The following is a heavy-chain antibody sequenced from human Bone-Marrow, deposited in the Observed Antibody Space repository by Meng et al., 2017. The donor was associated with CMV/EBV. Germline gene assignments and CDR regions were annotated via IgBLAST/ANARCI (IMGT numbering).Heavy chain of an antibody. CDR3: ASAVVPAATYYYNGMDV. V-gene: IGHV3-74*01. J-gene: IGHJ6*02. D-gene: IGHD2-2*01. CDR2: INSDGSST. Sequence: GGSLRLSCAASGFTFSSYWMHWVRQAPGKGLVWVSRINSDGSSTSYADSVKGRFTISRDNAKNTLYLQMNSLRAEDTAVYYCASAVVPAATYYYNGMDVWGQGTTVTVSS. CDR1: GFTFSSYW.